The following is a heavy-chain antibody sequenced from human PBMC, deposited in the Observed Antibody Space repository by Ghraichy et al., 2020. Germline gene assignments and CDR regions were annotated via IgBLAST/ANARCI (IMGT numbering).Heavy chain of an antibody. D-gene: IGHD2-21*01. J-gene: IGHJ6*02. Sequence: ASVKVSCKASGYTFTGHYMNWVRQSPGQGLQWLGWIHPISGDTKYAQEFQGRVTMTRDTSIETSFMELSLLTSDDTAVYYCARRVDFGGDCHHTYYGMDVWGQGTTVTVAS. CDR3: ARRVDFGGDCHHTYYGMDV. V-gene: IGHV1-2*02. CDR2: IHPISGDT. CDR1: GYTFTGHY.